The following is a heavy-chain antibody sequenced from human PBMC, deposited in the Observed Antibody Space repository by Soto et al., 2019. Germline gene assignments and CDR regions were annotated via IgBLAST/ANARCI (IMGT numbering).Heavy chain of an antibody. CDR1: GFSISGSG. D-gene: IGHD2-15*01. J-gene: IGHJ3*02. CDR2: IRDRTNGYAT. V-gene: IGHV3-73*01. Sequence: EVQLVESGGGLVQPGGSLRLSCAASGFSISGSGIHWVRQASGKGLEWVARIRDRTNGYATGYAASVQGRFSISRDDSKNTAFLQMNSLNTEDTAVYYCTRVVAPGDRAFDIWGQGTMVTVSS. CDR3: TRVVAPGDRAFDI.